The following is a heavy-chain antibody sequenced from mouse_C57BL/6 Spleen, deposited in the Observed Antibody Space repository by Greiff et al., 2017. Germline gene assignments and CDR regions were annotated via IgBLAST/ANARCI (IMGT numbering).Heavy chain of an antibody. V-gene: IGHV1-81*01. CDR1: GYTFTSYG. CDR3: AREEITGGYFDV. CDR2: IYPRSGNT. J-gene: IGHJ1*03. Sequence: QVQLKQSGAELARPGASVKLSCKASGYTFTSYGISWVKQRTGQGLEWIGEIYPRSGNTYYNEKFKGKATLTADKSSSTAYMELRRLTSEDSAVYFCAREEITGGYFDVWGTGTTVTVSS. D-gene: IGHD4-1*01.